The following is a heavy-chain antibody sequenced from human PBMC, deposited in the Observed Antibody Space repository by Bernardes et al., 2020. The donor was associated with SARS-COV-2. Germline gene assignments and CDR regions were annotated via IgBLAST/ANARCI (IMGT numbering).Heavy chain of an antibody. V-gene: IGHV3-23*01. D-gene: IGHD3-10*01. J-gene: IGHJ6*02. CDR3: AKGRSTGWFGELSMDV. CDR2: ISSSGGNT. CDR1: GFMFRNYA. Sequence: SLRLSCAASGFMFRNYAISWVRQAPGKGLEWVSAISSSGGNTYYADSVKGRFTISRDNSKNTLYLQMNSLRADDTAVYYCAKGRSTGWFGELSMDVWGQGTTVTVSS.